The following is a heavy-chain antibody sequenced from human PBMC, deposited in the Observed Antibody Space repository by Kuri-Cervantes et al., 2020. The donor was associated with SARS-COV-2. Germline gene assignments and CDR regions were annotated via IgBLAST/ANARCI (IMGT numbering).Heavy chain of an antibody. J-gene: IGHJ4*02. CDR1: VFTFSSNS. CDR2: LSYDGINN. CDR3: AKNLPAKGFYY. Sequence: APAVFTFSSNSTHSGRQAPGKGLEWVAVLSYDGINNNYANSLKGRFTIPRDNSKNTLNLQMNSLRAENTAVYYCAKNLPAKGFYYWGQETLVTVSS. V-gene: IGHV3-30*18.